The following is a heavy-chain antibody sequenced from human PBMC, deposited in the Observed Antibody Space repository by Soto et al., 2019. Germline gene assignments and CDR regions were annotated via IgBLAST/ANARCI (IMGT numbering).Heavy chain of an antibody. CDR1: GAALSGGGYF. V-gene: IGHV4-61*08. D-gene: IGHD6-19*01. CDR3: TREQSDDNYFDP. CDR2: IYYSGGT. J-gene: IGHJ5*02. Sequence: SETLSLTCTVSGAALSGGGYFYTWVRQPPGKGLEWLGYIYYSGGTNYNPSLKSRVTISLDKSKSQFSLRLISVTAADTAVYYCTREQSDDNYFDPWGQGTLVTVSS.